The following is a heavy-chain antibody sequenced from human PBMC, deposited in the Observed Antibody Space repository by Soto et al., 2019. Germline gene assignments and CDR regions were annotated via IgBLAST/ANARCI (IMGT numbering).Heavy chain of an antibody. V-gene: IGHV3-21*01. CDR2: ISSSSSYI. CDR3: ARWYHYYDSSGYDKWDAFDI. D-gene: IGHD3-22*01. J-gene: IGHJ3*02. CDR1: GFTFSTYS. Sequence: EVQLVESGGGLVKPGGSLRLSCAASGFTFSTYSMNWVRQAPGKGLEWVSSISSSSSYIDYADSVKGRFTISRDNAKNSLYLQMNGLRAEDTAVYYCARWYHYYDSSGYDKWDAFDIWGQGTMVTVSS.